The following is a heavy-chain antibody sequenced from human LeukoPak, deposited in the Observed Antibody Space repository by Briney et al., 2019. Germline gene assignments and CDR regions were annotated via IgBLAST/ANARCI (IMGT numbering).Heavy chain of an antibody. J-gene: IGHJ4*02. CDR3: ARAAKIWFGELYVDY. Sequence: GGSLRLSCAASGFTFSDYYMSWIRQAPGKGLEWVSYISSSGSTIYYADSVKGRFTISRDNAKNSLYLQMNSLRAEDTAVYYCARAAKIWFGELYVDYWGQGTLVTASS. D-gene: IGHD3-10*01. V-gene: IGHV3-11*01. CDR1: GFTFSDYY. CDR2: ISSSGSTI.